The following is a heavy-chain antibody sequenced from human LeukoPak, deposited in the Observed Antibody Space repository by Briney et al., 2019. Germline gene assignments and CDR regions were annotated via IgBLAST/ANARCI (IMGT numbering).Heavy chain of an antibody. V-gene: IGHV3-23*01. CDR2: ISGSGGST. D-gene: IGHD6-19*01. Sequence: GGSLRLSCADSGFTFSSYAMSWVRQAPGKGLEWVSAISGSGGSTYYADSVKGRFTISRDNSKNTLYLQMNSLRAEDTAVYYCANSGYSSGWYEYYFDYWGQGTLVTVSS. CDR3: ANSGYSSGWYEYYFDY. CDR1: GFTFSSYA. J-gene: IGHJ4*02.